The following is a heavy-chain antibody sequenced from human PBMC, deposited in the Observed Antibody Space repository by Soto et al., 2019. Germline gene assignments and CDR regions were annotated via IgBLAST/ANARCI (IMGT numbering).Heavy chain of an antibody. CDR3: ASGGVYYYDSSGYARGYYGMDV. J-gene: IGHJ6*02. V-gene: IGHV4-39*01. D-gene: IGHD3-22*01. CDR1: GGSVSSNSYY. CDR2: IYYSGST. Sequence: SETLSLTCTVSGGSVSSNSYYWGWIRQPPGKGLEWIGIIYYSGSTYYNPSLKSRVTISVDTSKNQFSLRLSSVTAADTAVYYCASGGVYYYDSSGYARGYYGMDVWGQGTTVTVSS.